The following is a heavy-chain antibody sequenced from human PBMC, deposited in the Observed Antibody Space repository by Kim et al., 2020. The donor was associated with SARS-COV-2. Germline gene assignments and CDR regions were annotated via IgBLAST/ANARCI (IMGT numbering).Heavy chain of an antibody. V-gene: IGHV3-48*02. CDR3: ARDYGTMVRDTGDY. CDR2: ISSSSTI. CDR1: GFTFSSYS. Sequence: GGSLRLSCAASGFTFSSYSMNWVRQAPGKGLEWVSYISSSSTIYYADSVKGRFTISRDNAKNSLYLQMNSLRDEDTAVYYCARDYGTMVRDTGDYWGQGTLVTVSS. D-gene: IGHD3-10*01. J-gene: IGHJ4*02.